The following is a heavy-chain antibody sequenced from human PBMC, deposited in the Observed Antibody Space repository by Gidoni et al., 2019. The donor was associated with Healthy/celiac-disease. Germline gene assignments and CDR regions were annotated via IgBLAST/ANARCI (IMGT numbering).Heavy chain of an antibody. CDR2: ISSSSTI. V-gene: IGHV3-48*02. CDR3: ARDGWEQRGVLYYFDY. J-gene: IGHJ4*02. Sequence: EVQLVESGGGLVQPGGSLRLSCAASGFTFSSYSMNWVRQAPGKGLEWVSYISSSSTIYYADSVKGRFTISRDNAKNSLYLQMNSLRDEDTAVYYCARDGWEQRGVLYYFDYWGQGTLVTVSS. CDR1: GFTFSSYS. D-gene: IGHD1-26*01.